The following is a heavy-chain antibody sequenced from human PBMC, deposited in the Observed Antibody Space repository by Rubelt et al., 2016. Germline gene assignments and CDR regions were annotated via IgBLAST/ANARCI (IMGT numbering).Heavy chain of an antibody. D-gene: IGHD5-12*01. CDR3: ARATVATSYFTF. J-gene: IGHJ4*02. V-gene: IGHV5-51*01. CDR2: IYPGGSDI. Sequence: LEWMGIIYPGGSDIRYSPSFQGQVTISADKSITTAYLQWSSLKASDTAVYYCARATVATSYFTFWGPGTLVTVSS.